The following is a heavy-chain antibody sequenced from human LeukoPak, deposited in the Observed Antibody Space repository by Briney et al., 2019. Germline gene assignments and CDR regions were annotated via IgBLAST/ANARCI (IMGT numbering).Heavy chain of an antibody. CDR2: IYYSGST. Sequence: SETLSLTCTVSGGSISSYYWSWIRQPPGKGLEWIGYIYYSGSTNYNPSLKSRVTISVDTSKNQFSLKLSSVTAADTAVYYCARQQFEYSSWGAIDYWGQGTLVTVSS. CDR1: GGSISSYY. CDR3: ARQQFEYSSWGAIDY. J-gene: IGHJ4*02. V-gene: IGHV4-59*08. D-gene: IGHD6-6*01.